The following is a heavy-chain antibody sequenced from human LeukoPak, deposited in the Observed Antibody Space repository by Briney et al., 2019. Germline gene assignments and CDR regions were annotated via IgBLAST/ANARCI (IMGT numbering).Heavy chain of an antibody. Sequence: SETLSLTCTISGGSISSDGYYWNWIRQPPGEALEWIGYIYYSGSTDHNPSLKSRVILSVDASKNQLSLKLSSVTAADTAVYYCARGIVVAPVFGAFEGWGQGTMVTVSS. J-gene: IGHJ3*01. CDR1: GGSISSDGYY. CDR3: ARGIVVAPVFGAFEG. V-gene: IGHV4-31*03. D-gene: IGHD2-21*01. CDR2: IYYSGST.